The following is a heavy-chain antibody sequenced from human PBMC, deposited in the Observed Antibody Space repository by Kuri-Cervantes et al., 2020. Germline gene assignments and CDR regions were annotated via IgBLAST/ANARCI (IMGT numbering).Heavy chain of an antibody. Sequence: GGSLRLSCKASGYTFTSYDINWVRQATGQGLEWMGWMNPNSGNTGYAQKFQGRVTMTRNTSISTAYMELSSLRSEDTAVYYCARGYCGGDCYFDYWGQGTLVTVSS. V-gene: IGHV1-8*02. CDR2: MNPNSGNT. CDR3: ARGYCGGDCYFDY. J-gene: IGHJ4*02. D-gene: IGHD2-21*02. CDR1: GYTFTSYD.